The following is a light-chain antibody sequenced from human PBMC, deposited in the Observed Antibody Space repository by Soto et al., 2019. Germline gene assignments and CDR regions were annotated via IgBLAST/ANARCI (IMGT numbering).Light chain of an antibody. CDR2: GAS. Sequence: EIVMTQSPATPSLSPGERATLSCRASQSVSSSYLAWYQQKPGQAPRLLIYGASSRATGIPDRFSGSGSGTDFTLTISRLEPEDFAVYYCQQYGSSPPWTFGQGTKVDIK. V-gene: IGKV3-20*01. CDR1: QSVSSSY. J-gene: IGKJ1*01. CDR3: QQYGSSPPWT.